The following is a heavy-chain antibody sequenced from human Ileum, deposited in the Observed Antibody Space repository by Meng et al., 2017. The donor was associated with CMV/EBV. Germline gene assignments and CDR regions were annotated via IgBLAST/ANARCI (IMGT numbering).Heavy chain of an antibody. D-gene: IGHD6-19*01. CDR1: GFTFSSSW. CDR3: ARDSDWGRFDH. Sequence: GESLKISCAASGFTFSSSWMSWVRQAPGRGLEWVANIMKDGGEKKYVGSVKGRFTISRDNAKNSLYLQMNSLRAEDTAVYYCARDSDWGRFDHWGQGTLVTVSS. J-gene: IGHJ4*02. CDR2: IMKDGGEK. V-gene: IGHV3-7*01.